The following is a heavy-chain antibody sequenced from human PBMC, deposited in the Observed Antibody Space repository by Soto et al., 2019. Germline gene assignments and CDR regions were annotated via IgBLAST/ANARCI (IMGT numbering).Heavy chain of an antibody. CDR3: ARGGIAGHWFDP. CDR2: IFHSGST. CDR1: NGYINSGGFY. V-gene: IGHV4-31*03. J-gene: IGHJ5*02. Sequence: QVQLQESGPGLLKPSQTLSLTCYVSNGYINSGGFYWSWIRQHPGKGLEWIGYIFHSGSTLYNPSLNSRVTLSSDTSKNQLSLNLRSVTVADTAVYYCARGGIAGHWFDPWGQGILVTVSS. D-gene: IGHD6-13*01.